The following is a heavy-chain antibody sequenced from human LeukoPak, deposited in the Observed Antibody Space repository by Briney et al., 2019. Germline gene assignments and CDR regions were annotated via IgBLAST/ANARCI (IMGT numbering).Heavy chain of an antibody. D-gene: IGHD3-22*01. J-gene: IGHJ4*02. CDR2: ITPTSTST. Sequence: GGSLRPSCAASGIAFRSFTMHWVRQAPGKGLEWVSSITPTSTSTAYADSVKGRFTISRDNAKNSLYLQMNSLRAEDTAVYHCATVYYDSSAYGDLDSWGQGTPVTVSS. CDR1: GIAFRSFT. V-gene: IGHV3-21*01. CDR3: ATVYYDSSAYGDLDS.